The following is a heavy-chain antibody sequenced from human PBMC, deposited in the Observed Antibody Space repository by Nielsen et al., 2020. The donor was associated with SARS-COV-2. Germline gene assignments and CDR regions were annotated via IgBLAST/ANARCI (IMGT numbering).Heavy chain of an antibody. V-gene: IGHV3-23*01. Sequence: GGSLRPSCAASGFTLSTYAMSWVRQAPGKGLEWVSAISGSGGSTYYADSVKGRFTISRDNSKNTLYLQMNSLRAEDTAVYYCAKDYDYGDYATLDYWGQGTLVTVSS. CDR1: GFTLSTYA. CDR3: AKDYDYGDYATLDY. CDR2: ISGSGGST. J-gene: IGHJ4*02. D-gene: IGHD4-17*01.